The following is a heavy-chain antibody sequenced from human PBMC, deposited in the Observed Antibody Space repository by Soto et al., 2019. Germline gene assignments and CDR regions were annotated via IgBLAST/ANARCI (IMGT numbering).Heavy chain of an antibody. CDR2: ISAYNGNT. CDR3: ARCLFQDPYYYYYMDV. J-gene: IGHJ6*03. V-gene: IGHV1-18*01. CDR1: GYTFTSYG. Sequence: ASVKVSCTASGYTFTSYGISWVRQAPGQGLEWMGWISAYNGNTNYAQKLQGRVTMTTDTSTSTAYMELRSLRSDDTAVYYCARCLFQDPYYYYYMDVWGKGTTVTVSS.